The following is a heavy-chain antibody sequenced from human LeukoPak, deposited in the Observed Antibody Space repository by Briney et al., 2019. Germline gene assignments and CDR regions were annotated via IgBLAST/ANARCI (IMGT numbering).Heavy chain of an antibody. D-gene: IGHD6-19*01. CDR3: ARDGSSWIAVAGTGGWFDP. V-gene: IGHV4-38-2*02. Sequence: SETLSLTCTVSGYSISSGYYWGWIRQPPGKGLEWIGSIYHSGSTYYNPSHKSRVTISVDTSKNQFSLKLSSVTAADTAVYYCARDGSSWIAVAGTGGWFDPWGQGTLVTVSS. CDR1: GYSISSGYY. J-gene: IGHJ5*02. CDR2: IYHSGST.